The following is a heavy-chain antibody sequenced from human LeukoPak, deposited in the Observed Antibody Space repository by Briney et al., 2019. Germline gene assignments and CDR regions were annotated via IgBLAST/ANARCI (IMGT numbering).Heavy chain of an antibody. CDR2: ISYDGSNK. CDR1: GFTFCSYG. Sequence: PGRSLRLSCAASGFTFCSYGMRWVRHAPGKGLEWVAVISYDGSNKYYADSVKGRFTISRDNSKNTLYLQMNSLRAEDTAVYYCAKLWLWGSDAFDIWGQGTMVTVSS. CDR3: AKLWLWGSDAFDI. J-gene: IGHJ3*02. V-gene: IGHV3-30*18. D-gene: IGHD5-18*01.